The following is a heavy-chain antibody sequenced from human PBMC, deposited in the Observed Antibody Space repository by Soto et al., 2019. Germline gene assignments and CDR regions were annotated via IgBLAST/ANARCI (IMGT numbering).Heavy chain of an antibody. D-gene: IGHD3-9*01. Sequence: EVLLAQSGAEVKKPGDSQKISCKGSGHSFVTHWIGWVRQMPGKGLEWMGIIYPGDSETKYSPSFQGQVTISADKSISTAYLQWSSLKASDTALYYCVSTINGYFEYWGQGTLVTVSS. J-gene: IGHJ4*02. CDR3: VSTINGYFEY. CDR2: IYPGDSET. V-gene: IGHV5-51*01. CDR1: GHSFVTHW.